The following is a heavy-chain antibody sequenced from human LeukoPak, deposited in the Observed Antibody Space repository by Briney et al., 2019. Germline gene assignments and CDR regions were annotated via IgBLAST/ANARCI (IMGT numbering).Heavy chain of an antibody. CDR3: ARDHRAFGIVGGFFDY. D-gene: IGHD1-26*01. V-gene: IGHV4-31*03. J-gene: IGHJ4*02. Sequence: SQTLSLTCTVSGGSISTGGFYWSWIRQHPGKGLEWFGYIYYSGTTYYNPSLKSRVTMSVDTSKNQFSLKLSSVTAADTAVYYCARDHRAFGIVGGFFDYWGQGTLVTVSS. CDR2: IYYSGTT. CDR1: GGSISTGGFY.